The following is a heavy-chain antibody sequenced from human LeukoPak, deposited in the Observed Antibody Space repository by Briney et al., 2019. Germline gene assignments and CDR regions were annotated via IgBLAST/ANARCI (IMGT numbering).Heavy chain of an antibody. D-gene: IGHD6-6*01. Sequence: PGGSLRLSCAASGFTFDDYAMHWVRQAPGKGLGWVSGISWNSGSIGYADSVKGRFTISRDNAKNSLYLQMNSLRAEDMALYYCAKSIGGYSSSLGGYFDYWGQGTLVTVSS. CDR3: AKSIGGYSSSLGGYFDY. CDR2: ISWNSGSI. CDR1: GFTFDDYA. J-gene: IGHJ4*02. V-gene: IGHV3-9*03.